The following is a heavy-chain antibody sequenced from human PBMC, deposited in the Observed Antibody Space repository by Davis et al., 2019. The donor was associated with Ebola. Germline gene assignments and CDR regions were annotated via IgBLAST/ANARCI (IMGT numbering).Heavy chain of an antibody. J-gene: IGHJ3*02. CDR3: ARDKPHYYDSSGYPRGDAFDI. Sequence: AASVKVSCKASGYTFTSYDINWVRQATGQGLEWMGWINTNTGNPTYAQGFTGRFVFSLDTSVSTAYLQISSLKAEDTAVYYCARDKPHYYDSSGYPRGDAFDIWGQGTMVTVSS. CDR1: GYTFTSYD. V-gene: IGHV7-4-1*02. CDR2: INTNTGNP. D-gene: IGHD3-22*01.